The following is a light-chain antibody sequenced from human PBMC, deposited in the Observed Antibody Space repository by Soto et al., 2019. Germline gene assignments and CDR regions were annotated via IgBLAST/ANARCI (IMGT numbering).Light chain of an antibody. CDR2: EVS. CDR1: SADVGGYNY. V-gene: IGLV2-14*01. Sequence: QSALTQPASVSGSPGQSITISCTGTSADVGGYNYVSWYQQHPGNAPKLIVYEVSHRPSGVSSRFSGSRSGNTASLTISGLQAEDEADYYCSSYTSSSTRVFGGGTKLTVL. CDR3: SSYTSSSTRV. J-gene: IGLJ3*02.